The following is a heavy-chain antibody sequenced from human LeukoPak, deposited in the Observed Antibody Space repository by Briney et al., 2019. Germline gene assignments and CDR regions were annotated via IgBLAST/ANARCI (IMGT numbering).Heavy chain of an antibody. D-gene: IGHD3-9*01. V-gene: IGHV3-48*03. CDR1: GFTFNSYE. CDR2: ISTSGTII. Sequence: PGGSLRLSCAASGFTFNSYEMNWVRQAPGKGLEWVSYISTSGTIIYYADSVKGRFSISRDNAKNSLYLQMNSLRAEDTAVYYCALETAEALRYFDCWGQGTLVTVSS. CDR3: ALETAEALRYFDC. J-gene: IGHJ4*02.